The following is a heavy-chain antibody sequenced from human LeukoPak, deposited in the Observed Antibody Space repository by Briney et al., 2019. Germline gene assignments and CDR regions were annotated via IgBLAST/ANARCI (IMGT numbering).Heavy chain of an antibody. V-gene: IGHV1-69*13. CDR1: GGTFSSYA. D-gene: IGHD3-22*01. Sequence: SVKVSCKASGGTFSSYAISWVRQAPGQGLEWMGGIIPIFGTANYAQKFQGRVTITADESTSTAYMELSSLRSEDTAVYYCARVEVARSGYLDYYYYGIDVWGQGTTVTVSS. J-gene: IGHJ6*02. CDR3: ARVEVARSGYLDYYYYGIDV. CDR2: IIPIFGTA.